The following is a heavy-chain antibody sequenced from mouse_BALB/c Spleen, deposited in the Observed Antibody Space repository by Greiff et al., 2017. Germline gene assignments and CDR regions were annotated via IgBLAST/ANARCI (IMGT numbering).Heavy chain of an antibody. V-gene: IGHV1-7*01. CDR3: ARSPYYDYDVAWFAY. D-gene: IGHD2-4*01. CDR2: INPSTGYT. Sequence: QVQLQQSGAELAKPGASVKMSCKASGYTFTSYWMHWVKQRPGQGLEWIGYINPSTGYTEYNQKFKDKATLTADKSSSTAYMQLSSLTSEDSAVYDFARSPYYDYDVAWFAYWGQGTLVTVSA. J-gene: IGHJ3*01. CDR1: GYTFTSYW.